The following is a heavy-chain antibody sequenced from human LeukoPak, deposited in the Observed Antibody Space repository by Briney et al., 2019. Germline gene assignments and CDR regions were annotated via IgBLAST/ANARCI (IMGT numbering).Heavy chain of an antibody. CDR3: ARDRGLYDSSGYYYLDY. V-gene: IGHV3-74*01. Sequence: GGSLRLSCAASGFTFSSYWMHWVRQAPGKGLVWVSRINSDGSSTSYADSVKGRFTISRDNAKNTLYLQMNSLRAEDTAVYYCARDRGLYDSSGYYYLDYWGQGTLVTVSS. J-gene: IGHJ4*02. CDR2: INSDGSST. D-gene: IGHD3-22*01. CDR1: GFTFSSYW.